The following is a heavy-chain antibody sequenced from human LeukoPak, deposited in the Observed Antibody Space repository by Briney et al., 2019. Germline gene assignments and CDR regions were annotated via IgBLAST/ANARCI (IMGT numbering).Heavy chain of an antibody. J-gene: IGHJ5*02. CDR3: TRDRSGYYYNWFDP. V-gene: IGHV3-49*04. D-gene: IGHD3-22*01. Sequence: GGSLRLSCTASGFAFGDYTMNWVRQAPGKGLEWVGFIRSKAYGGTTEYAASVKGRFTISRDASKTIAYLQMNSLKTEDTALYYCTRDRSGYYYNWFDPWGQGTLVTVSS. CDR1: GFAFGDYT. CDR2: IRSKAYGGTT.